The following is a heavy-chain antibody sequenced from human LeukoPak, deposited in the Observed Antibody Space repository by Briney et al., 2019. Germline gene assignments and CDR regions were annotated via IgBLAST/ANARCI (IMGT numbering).Heavy chain of an antibody. CDR2: ISWNSGSI. CDR1: GFTFDDYA. CDR3: AKSSYRGSGSYYPYFDY. Sequence: GGSLRLSCAASGFTFDDYAMHWVRQAPGKGLEWVSGISWNSGSIGYADSVKGRFTISRDNAKNSLYLQMNSLRAEDTALYYCAKSSYRGSGSYYPYFDYWGQGTLVTVSS. J-gene: IGHJ4*02. D-gene: IGHD3-10*01. V-gene: IGHV3-9*01.